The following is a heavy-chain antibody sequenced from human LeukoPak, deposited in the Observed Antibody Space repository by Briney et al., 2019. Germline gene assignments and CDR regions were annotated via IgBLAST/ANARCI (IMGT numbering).Heavy chain of an antibody. V-gene: IGHV1-69*13. D-gene: IGHD5-24*01. CDR1: GGTFSSYA. CDR2: IIPIFGTA. J-gene: IGHJ4*02. Sequence: ASVKVSCKASGGTFSSYAISWVRQAPGQGLEWMGGIIPIFGTANYAQKFQSRVTITADESTSTAYMELSSLRSEDTAVYYCARASWFRDGYNSRRCYFDYWGQGTLVTVSS. CDR3: ARASWFRDGYNSRRCYFDY.